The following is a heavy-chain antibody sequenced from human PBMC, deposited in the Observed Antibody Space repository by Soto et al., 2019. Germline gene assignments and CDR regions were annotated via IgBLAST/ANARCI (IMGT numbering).Heavy chain of an antibody. J-gene: IGHJ6*02. Sequence: QVQLVQSGGEVRKPGASVKVSCKASGYTFTTYGISWVRQAPGQGLEWMGWISPYNGTTKYAEKFQGEMTMTTDTATSTAYMDLGSLRSDDTAVYYCARDGERDTGLNFYYYLHGMDAWGQGTRVTVSS. D-gene: IGHD1-1*01. CDR2: ISPYNGTT. CDR1: GYTFTTYG. CDR3: ARDGERDTGLNFYYYLHGMDA. V-gene: IGHV1-18*04.